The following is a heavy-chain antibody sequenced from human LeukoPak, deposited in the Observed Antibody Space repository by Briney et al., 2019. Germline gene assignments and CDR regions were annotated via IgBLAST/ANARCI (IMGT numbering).Heavy chain of an antibody. CDR1: GGSISSSSYY. Sequence: NASETLSLTCTVSGGSISSSSYYWGWIRQPPGKGLEWIGSIYYSGSTYYNPSLKSRVTISVDTSKNQFSLKLSSVTAADTAVYYCARHCLGAGYYYYYMDVWGKGTTVTVSS. D-gene: IGHD1-26*01. V-gene: IGHV4-39*07. J-gene: IGHJ6*03. CDR2: IYYSGST. CDR3: ARHCLGAGYYYYYMDV.